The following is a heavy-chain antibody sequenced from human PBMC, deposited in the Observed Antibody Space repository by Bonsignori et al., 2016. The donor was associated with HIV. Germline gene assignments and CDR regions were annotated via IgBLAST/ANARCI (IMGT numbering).Heavy chain of an antibody. V-gene: IGHV3-74*01. J-gene: IGHJ4*02. CDR2: INGDGSST. CDR3: ARSKRGGLTDY. CDR1: GFTFSDYW. Sequence: EVQLVESGGGLIQPGGSLRLSCAASGFTFSDYWMHCVRQPPGKGLVWVSRINGDGSSTDYADSVKGRFTISRDNVKNTLYLQMNSLRAEDTAVYYCARSKRGGLTDYWGQGTLVTVSS. D-gene: IGHD2-15*01.